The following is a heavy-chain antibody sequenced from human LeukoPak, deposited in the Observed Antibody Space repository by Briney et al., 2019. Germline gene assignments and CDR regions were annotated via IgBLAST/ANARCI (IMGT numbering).Heavy chain of an antibody. CDR1: GFTVSSNY. V-gene: IGHV3-7*01. J-gene: IGHJ4*02. Sequence: GGSLRLSCAASGFTVSSNYMSWVRQAPGKGLEWVANIKQDGSEKYYVDSVKGRFTISRDNAKNSLYLQMNSLRAEDTAVYYCARSPDGFDYWGQGTLVTVSS. CDR3: ARSPDGFDY. D-gene: IGHD2-8*01. CDR2: IKQDGSEK.